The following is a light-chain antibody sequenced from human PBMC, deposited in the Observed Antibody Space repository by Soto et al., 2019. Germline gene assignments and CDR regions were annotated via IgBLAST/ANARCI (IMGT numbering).Light chain of an antibody. CDR2: GTS. Sequence: ETVLTQSPGTLSLSPGERATLSCRASQSVRSNYLAWYQQQPGQAPRLLIFGTSTRATGIPDRFSGSGSGTYFTLTIRRLEPEDSAVYICHQYGYGVDIFGQATKLEIK. J-gene: IGKJ2*01. CDR3: HQYGYGVDI. CDR1: QSVRSNY. V-gene: IGKV3-20*01.